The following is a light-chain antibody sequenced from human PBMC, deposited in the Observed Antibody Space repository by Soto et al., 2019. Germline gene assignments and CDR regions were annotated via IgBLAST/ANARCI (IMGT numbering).Light chain of an antibody. V-gene: IGKV3-20*01. CDR2: GAS. CDR3: LQYGSSPWT. Sequence: EIVLTQSPGTLSLSPGERATLSCRAGQSASSRYLAWYQLKPGQAPGVLIYGASSRATGIPDRFSGSGSGTDFTLTISRLEPEDFAVYYCLQYGSSPWTFGQGTKVEIK. J-gene: IGKJ1*01. CDR1: QSASSRY.